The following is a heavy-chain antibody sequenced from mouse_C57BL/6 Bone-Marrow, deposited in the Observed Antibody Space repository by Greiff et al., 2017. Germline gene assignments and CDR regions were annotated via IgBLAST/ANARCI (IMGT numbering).Heavy chain of an antibody. CDR2: SYPRSGNT. J-gene: IGHJ2*01. Sequence: QVQLQQSGAELARPGASVKLSCKASGYTFTSYGISWVKQRTGQGLEWIGESYPRSGNTYYNEKFKGKATLTADKSSSTAYMELRSLTSEDSAVYFCARGTFQGDYWGQGTTLTVSS. CDR3: ARGTFQGDY. D-gene: IGHD3-3*01. V-gene: IGHV1-81*01. CDR1: GYTFTSYG.